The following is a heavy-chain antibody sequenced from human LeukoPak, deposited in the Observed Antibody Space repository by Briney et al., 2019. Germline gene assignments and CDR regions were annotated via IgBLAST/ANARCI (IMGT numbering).Heavy chain of an antibody. CDR2: IKPDGSDK. CDR3: ARDRTLGAFDL. CDR1: GFPFSNYW. J-gene: IGHJ3*01. Sequence: GGSLRLSCAGSGFPFSNYWMAWVRQAPGKGLEWVANIKPDGSDKYYVDSVKGRFTISRDNAKNSLDLQMNSLRGEDTAVYYCARDRTLGAFDLWGQGTMVTVSS. V-gene: IGHV3-7*01.